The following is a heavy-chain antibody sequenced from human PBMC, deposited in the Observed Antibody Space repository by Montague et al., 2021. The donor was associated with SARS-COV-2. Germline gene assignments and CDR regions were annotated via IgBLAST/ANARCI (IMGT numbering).Heavy chain of an antibody. V-gene: IGHV4-59*13. Sequence: SETLSLTCTVSGGSISSYYWSWIWQPPGKGLEWIGYIYYSGSTNYNPSLKSRVTISVDTSKNQFSLKLSSVTAADTAVYYCERASITMVRRVTRWYFDLWGRGTLVTVSS. CDR1: GGSISSYY. D-gene: IGHD3-10*01. J-gene: IGHJ2*01. CDR3: ERASITMVRRVTRWYFDL. CDR2: IYYSGST.